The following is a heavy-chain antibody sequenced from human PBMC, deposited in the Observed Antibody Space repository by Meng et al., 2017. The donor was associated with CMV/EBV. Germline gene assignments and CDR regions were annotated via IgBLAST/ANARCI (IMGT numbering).Heavy chain of an antibody. J-gene: IGHJ4*02. CDR1: GFTFSSYW. D-gene: IGHD1-20*01. CDR3: ARLLYNWNDAGVDY. V-gene: IGHV3-7*01. CDR2: IKQDGSEK. Sequence: GESLKISYAASGFTFSSYWMSWVRQAPGKGLEWVANIKQDGSEKYYVDSVKGRFTISRDNAKNSLYLQMNSLRAEDTAVYYYARLLYNWNDAGVDYWGQGTLVTVSS.